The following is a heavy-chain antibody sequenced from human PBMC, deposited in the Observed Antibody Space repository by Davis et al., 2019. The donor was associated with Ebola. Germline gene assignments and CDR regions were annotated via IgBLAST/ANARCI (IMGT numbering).Heavy chain of an antibody. V-gene: IGHV4-30-2*01. J-gene: IGHJ6*02. CDR1: GGSISSYY. Sequence: LRLSCTVSGGSISSYYWSWIRQPPGKGLEWIGYIYHSGSTYYNPSLKSRVTISVDRSKNQFSLKLSSVTAADTAVYYCARVPRAAYYYYGMDVWGQGTTVTVSS. CDR2: IYHSGST. D-gene: IGHD2-15*01. CDR3: ARVPRAAYYYYGMDV.